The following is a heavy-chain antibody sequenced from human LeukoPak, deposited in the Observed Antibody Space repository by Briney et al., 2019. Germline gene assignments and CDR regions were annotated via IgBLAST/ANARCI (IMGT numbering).Heavy chain of an antibody. V-gene: IGHV3-30*02. CDR2: IRYDGSNK. J-gene: IGHJ4*02. CDR1: GFTFSSYG. CDR3: AKGRYYYDSSGYTLSDY. Sequence: GGSLRLSCAASGFTFSSYGMHWVRQAPGKGLEWVAFIRYDGSNKYYADSVKGRFTISRDNSKNTLYLQMNSLRAEDTALYYCAKGRYYYDSSGYTLSDYWGQGTLVTVSS. D-gene: IGHD3-22*01.